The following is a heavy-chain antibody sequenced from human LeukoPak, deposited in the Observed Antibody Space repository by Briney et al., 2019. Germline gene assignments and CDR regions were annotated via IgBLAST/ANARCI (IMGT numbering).Heavy chain of an antibody. V-gene: IGHV1-18*01. D-gene: IGHD3-3*01. CDR2: IRAYNGHT. J-gene: IGHJ5*02. CDR3: ARDPITIFGVVMEGSWFDP. CDR1: GYTFTSYG. Sequence: ASVKVSCRASGYTFTSYGISWVRRPPGQGLEWLGGIRAYNGHTNYAQMLQGRVTMTTDTSTSTAYMELRSLRSDDTAVYYCARDPITIFGVVMEGSWFDPWGQGTLVTVSS.